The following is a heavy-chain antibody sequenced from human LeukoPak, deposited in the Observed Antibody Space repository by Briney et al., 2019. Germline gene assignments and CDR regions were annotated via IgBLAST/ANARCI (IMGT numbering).Heavy chain of an antibody. CDR2: ISVSGGST. D-gene: IGHD1-26*01. J-gene: IGHJ4*02. Sequence: GGSLRLSCAASGFTFRSYAMSWVREAPGKGLEWVSAISVSGGSTYYADSVKGRFTISRDNSKNPLYLQMSSLRAEDTAVYYCAKGRWDVRILDYWGQGTLVTVSS. CDR1: GFTFRSYA. V-gene: IGHV3-23*01. CDR3: AKGRWDVRILDY.